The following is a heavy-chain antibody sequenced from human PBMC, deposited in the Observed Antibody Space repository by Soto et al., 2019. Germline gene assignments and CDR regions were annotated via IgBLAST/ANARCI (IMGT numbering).Heavy chain of an antibody. Sequence: GGSLRLSCAASGFTFSSYSMNWVRQAPGKGLEWVSYISSSSSTIYYADSVKGRFTISRDNVKNSLYLQMNSLRAEDTAVYYCARVIDQLYYYYMDVWGKGTTLTVS. CDR3: ARVIDQLYYYYMDV. D-gene: IGHD1-1*01. CDR2: ISSSSSTI. J-gene: IGHJ6*03. V-gene: IGHV3-48*01. CDR1: GFTFSSYS.